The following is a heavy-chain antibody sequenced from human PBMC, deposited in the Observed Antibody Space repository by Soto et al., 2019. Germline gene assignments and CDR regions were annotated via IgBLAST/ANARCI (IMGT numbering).Heavy chain of an antibody. CDR3: ARDPVPLERRPGAFDI. CDR1: GYTFTSYD. Sequence: QVQLVQSGAEVKKPGASVKVSCKASGYTFTSYDINWVRQATGQGLEWMGWMNPNSGNTGYAQKFQGRVTMTRNTSISTAYMELSSLRSEATAVYYCARDPVPLERRPGAFDIWGQGTMVTVSS. V-gene: IGHV1-8*01. J-gene: IGHJ3*02. CDR2: MNPNSGNT. D-gene: IGHD1-1*01.